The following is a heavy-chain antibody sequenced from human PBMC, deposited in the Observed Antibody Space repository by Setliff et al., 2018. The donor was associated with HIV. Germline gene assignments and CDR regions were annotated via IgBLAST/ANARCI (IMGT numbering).Heavy chain of an antibody. CDR2: IYYTGST. Sequence: SETLSLTCTVSNGSISSGNHYWSWIRQHPGKGLEWIGNIYYTGSTYYNPSLKSRVTVSVDTSKNQFSLKLTSVTVADTAVFYCARAGIKEDAFDIWGRGTMVTVSS. V-gene: IGHV4-39*02. CDR3: ARAGIKEDAFDI. CDR1: NGSISSGNHY. D-gene: IGHD3-10*01. J-gene: IGHJ3*02.